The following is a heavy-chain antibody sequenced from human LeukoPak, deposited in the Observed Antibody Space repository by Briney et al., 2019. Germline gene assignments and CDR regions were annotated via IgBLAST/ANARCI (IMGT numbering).Heavy chain of an antibody. V-gene: IGHV4-34*01. CDR3: ATPAIRGIAVAGRGEPFDY. D-gene: IGHD6-19*01. Sequence: PESLSLTSAVYGGSFSGSYWSWVCQPPRKGLGWVGEINHSGSTNYNPSLKSRVTISVATSKNQFSLKLSSVTAADTPVYYCATPAIRGIAVAGRGEPFDYWGQGTLVTVSS. CDR1: GGSFSGSY. J-gene: IGHJ4*02. CDR2: INHSGST.